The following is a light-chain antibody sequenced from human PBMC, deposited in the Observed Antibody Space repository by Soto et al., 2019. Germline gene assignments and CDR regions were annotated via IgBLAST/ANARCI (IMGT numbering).Light chain of an antibody. V-gene: IGKV1-27*01. J-gene: IGKJ1*01. Sequence: DIQMTQSPSSLSASVGDRVTITCRASQGISNWLAWYQQKPGRVPKLLIYAASTLHSGVPSRFSGSGSGTDFTLTISSLQPEDVATYYCQKYNSAPWTFGQGPKVEIK. CDR3: QKYNSAPWT. CDR1: QGISNW. CDR2: AAS.